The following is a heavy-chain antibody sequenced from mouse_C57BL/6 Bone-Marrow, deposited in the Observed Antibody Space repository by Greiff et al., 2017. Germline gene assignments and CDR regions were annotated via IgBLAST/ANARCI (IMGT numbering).Heavy chain of an antibody. CDR3: AREDTPAAWYFDV. V-gene: IGHV1-64*01. CDR1: GYTFTSYW. J-gene: IGHJ1*03. CDR2: IHPNSGST. Sequence: QVQLQQPGAELVKPGASVKLSCKASGYTFTSYWMHWVKQRPGQGLEWIGMIHPNSGSTNYNEKFKSKATLTVDKSCSTASMQLSRLTSEDSAVYSCAREDTPAAWYFDVWGTGTTVTVSS.